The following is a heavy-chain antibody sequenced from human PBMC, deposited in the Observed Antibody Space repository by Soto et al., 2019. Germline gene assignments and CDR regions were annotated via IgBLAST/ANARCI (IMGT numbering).Heavy chain of an antibody. CDR1: GFTFSSYG. D-gene: IGHD1-26*01. Sequence: PGGSLRLSCAASGFTFSSYGMHWVRQAPGKGLEWVAVISYDGSNKYYADSVKGRFTISRDNSKNTLYLQMNSLRAEDTAVYYCANPYSGSYFYYYYYYGMDVWGQGTTVTVSS. V-gene: IGHV3-30*18. CDR3: ANPYSGSYFYYYYYYGMDV. J-gene: IGHJ6*02. CDR2: ISYDGSNK.